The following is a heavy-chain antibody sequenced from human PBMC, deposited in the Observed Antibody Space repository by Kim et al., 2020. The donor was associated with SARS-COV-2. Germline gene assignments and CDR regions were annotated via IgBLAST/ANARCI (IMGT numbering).Heavy chain of an antibody. D-gene: IGHD4-17*01. CDR3: ARDGQIGPDDYGDYPPFAQYYYYGMDV. V-gene: IGHV1-69*13. Sequence: SVKVSCKASGGTFSSYAISWVRQAPGQGLEWMGGIIPIFGTANYAQKFQGRVTITADESTSTAYMELSSLRSEDTAVYYCARDGQIGPDDYGDYPPFAQYYYYGMDVWGQGTTVTVSS. CDR1: GGTFSSYA. CDR2: IIPIFGTA. J-gene: IGHJ6*02.